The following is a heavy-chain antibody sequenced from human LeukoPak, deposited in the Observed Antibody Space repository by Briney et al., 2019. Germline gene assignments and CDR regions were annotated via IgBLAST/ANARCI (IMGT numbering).Heavy chain of an antibody. D-gene: IGHD1-26*01. V-gene: IGHV3-23*01. CDR3: AKDIRWELLPLDY. CDR2: ISGSGGST. J-gene: IGHJ4*02. Sequence: GGSLRLSCAASGFTFSSYAMSWVRQAPGKGLEWVSAISGSGGSTYYADSVKGRFTISRDNSKNTLYLQMNSLRAEDTAVNYCAKDIRWELLPLDYWGQGTLVTVSS. CDR1: GFTFSSYA.